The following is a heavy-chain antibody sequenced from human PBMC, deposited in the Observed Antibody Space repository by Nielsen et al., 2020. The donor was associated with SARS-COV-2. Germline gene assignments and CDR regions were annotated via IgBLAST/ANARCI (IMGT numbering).Heavy chain of an antibody. J-gene: IGHJ4*02. CDR3: ARESRFGELLAAFDI. D-gene: IGHD3-10*01. CDR2: IKQDGSEK. V-gene: IGHV3-7*01. Sequence: GESLKISCSASGFTLSRHWMSWVRQAPGKGLEWVANIKQDGSEKYYVGSVKGRFTISRDNAKNSLYLQMNSLRAEDTAGYYCARESRFGELLAAFDIWGQGTLVTVSS. CDR1: GFTLSRHW.